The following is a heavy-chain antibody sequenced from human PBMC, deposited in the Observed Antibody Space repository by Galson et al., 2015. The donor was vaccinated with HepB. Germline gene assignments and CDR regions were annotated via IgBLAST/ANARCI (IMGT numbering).Heavy chain of an antibody. J-gene: IGHJ4*02. D-gene: IGHD7-27*01. CDR1: GTTYTSYS. V-gene: IGHV1-46*04. CDR2: INPSGGTT. Sequence: SVKVSCKASGTTYTSYSIHWVRQAPGQGLEWMGVINPSGGTTTYAPKLQGRITVTTETSTSTVYMELSSLRSEDTAVYFCVRTWGYWGQGTLVTVSS. CDR3: VRTWGY.